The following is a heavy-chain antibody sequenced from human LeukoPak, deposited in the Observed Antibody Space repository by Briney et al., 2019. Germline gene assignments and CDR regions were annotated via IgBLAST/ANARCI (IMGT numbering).Heavy chain of an antibody. J-gene: IGHJ4*02. D-gene: IGHD3-10*01. V-gene: IGHV3-11*01. CDR2: ISSSGSTI. CDR3: ARAGTSITMVRGPSDY. Sequence: PGGSLRLSCAASGFTFSDYYMSWIRQAPGKGLEWVSYISSSGSTIYYADSVKGRFTMSRDNAKNSLYLQMNSLRAEDTAVYYCARAGTSITMVRGPSDYWGQGTLVTVSS. CDR1: GFTFSDYY.